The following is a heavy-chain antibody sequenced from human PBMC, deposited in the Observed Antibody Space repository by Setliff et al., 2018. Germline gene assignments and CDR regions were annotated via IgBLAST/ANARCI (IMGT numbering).Heavy chain of an antibody. Sequence: KASETLSLTCAVYGGSFSGYYWSWIRQPPGKGLEWIGEINHSGSTNYNRSLRSRVSISVDTSKNQFSLKLSSVTAADTATYYCARAGPTVTFFRVLVISWWDPWGQGSLVTSPQ. CDR3: ARAGPTVTFFRVLVISWWDP. V-gene: IGHV4-34*01. CDR1: GGSFSGYY. D-gene: IGHD3-3*01. CDR2: INHSGST. J-gene: IGHJ5*02.